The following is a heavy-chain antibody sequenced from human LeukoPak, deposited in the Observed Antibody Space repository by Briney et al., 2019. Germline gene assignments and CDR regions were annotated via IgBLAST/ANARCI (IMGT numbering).Heavy chain of an antibody. CDR3: ARDLPDPYLGIGIPDDY. CDR1: GGTFSSYA. V-gene: IGHV1-69*13. Sequence: SVKVSCKASGGTFSSYAISWVRQAPGQGLEWMGGIIPIFGTANYAQKFQGRVTITADESTSTAYMELSSLRSEDTAVYYCARDLPDPYLGIGIPDDYWGQGTLVTVSS. CDR2: IIPIFGTA. J-gene: IGHJ4*02. D-gene: IGHD7-27*01.